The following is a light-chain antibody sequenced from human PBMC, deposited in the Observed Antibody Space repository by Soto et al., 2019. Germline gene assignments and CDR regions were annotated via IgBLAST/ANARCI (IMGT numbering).Light chain of an antibody. CDR2: DAS. J-gene: IGKJ1*01. CDR1: QSISSSH. V-gene: IGKV3-20*01. Sequence: EIVLTQSPGTLSLSPGERVTLSCRASQSISSSHLAWYQQRPGQAPRLLIYDASNRATGIPDRFTGSGSGTDFTLTITRLEPEDFAVYYCQQYHSSPRTFGQGTKVEIK. CDR3: QQYHSSPRT.